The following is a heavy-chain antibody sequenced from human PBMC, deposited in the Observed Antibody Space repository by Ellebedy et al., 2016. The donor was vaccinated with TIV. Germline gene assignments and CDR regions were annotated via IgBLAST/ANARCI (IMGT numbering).Heavy chain of an antibody. D-gene: IGHD3-3*01. J-gene: IGHJ6*02. CDR2: IKQDGSEK. CDR3: ARELVALYDFWSGNYNYYYGMDV. V-gene: IGHV3-7*01. CDR1: GFTFSDYY. Sequence: GGSLRLSCAASGFTFSDYYMSWIRQAPGKGLEWVANIKQDGSEKYYVDSLKGRFTISRDNAKNSLYLQMNSLRAEDTAVYYCARELVALYDFWSGNYNYYYGMDVWGQGTTVTVSS.